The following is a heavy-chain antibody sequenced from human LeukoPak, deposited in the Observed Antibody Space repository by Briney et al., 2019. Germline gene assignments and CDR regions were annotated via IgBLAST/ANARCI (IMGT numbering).Heavy chain of an antibody. CDR3: AKPRGLRTIAVAVDY. CDR1: GFTFSSYG. D-gene: IGHD6-19*01. V-gene: IGHV3-30*18. CDR2: ISYDGSNK. J-gene: IGHJ4*02. Sequence: GRSLRLSCAASGFTFSSYGMHWVRQAPGKGLEWVAVISYDGSNKYYADSVKGRFTISRDNSKNTLYLQMNSLRAEDTAVYYCAKPRGLRTIAVAVDYWGQGTLVTVSS.